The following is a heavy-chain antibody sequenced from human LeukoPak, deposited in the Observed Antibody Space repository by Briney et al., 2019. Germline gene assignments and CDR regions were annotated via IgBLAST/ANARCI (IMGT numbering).Heavy chain of an antibody. CDR3: ARDLQAAASTSGFDY. J-gene: IGHJ4*02. V-gene: IGHV3-30*04. CDR2: ISYDGSNK. D-gene: IGHD6-13*01. CDR1: GFTFSSYA. Sequence: PGRSLRLSCAASGFTFSSYAMHWVRQAPGKGLEWVAVISYDGSNKYYADSVKGRITISRDNSKNTLYLQMNSLRAEDTAVYYCARDLQAAASTSGFDYWGQGTLVTVSS.